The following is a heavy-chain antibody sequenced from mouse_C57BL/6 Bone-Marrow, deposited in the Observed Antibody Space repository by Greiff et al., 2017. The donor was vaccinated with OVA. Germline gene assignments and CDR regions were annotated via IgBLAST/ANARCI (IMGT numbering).Heavy chain of an antibody. Sequence: VRLVESGPGLVAPSQSLSITCTVSGFSLTSYTISWVRQTPGKGLEWLGVIWTGGGTNYNSSLKTILGISKDNSKSQVFLKLNSLQTDDTARYYGARGPYCYGSSLYAMAYWGQGTSVTVSS. CDR2: IWTGGGT. CDR1: GFSLTSYT. J-gene: IGHJ4*01. V-gene: IGHV2-9-1*01. D-gene: IGHD1-1*01. CDR3: ARGPYCYGSSLYAMAY.